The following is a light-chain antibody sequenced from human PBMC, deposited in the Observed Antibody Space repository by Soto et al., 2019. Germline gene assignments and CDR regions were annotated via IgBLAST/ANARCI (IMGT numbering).Light chain of an antibody. Sequence: EIVLTQSPATLSLSPGARAPLSCRASQSVSSYLAWYQQKPGQAPRLLIYDASTRATGIPARFSGSGSGTDFTLTISSLEPEDFAVYYCQQHAHWPLTFGGGTRWIS. V-gene: IGKV3-11*01. CDR1: QSVSSY. CDR3: QQHAHWPLT. J-gene: IGKJ4*01. CDR2: DAS.